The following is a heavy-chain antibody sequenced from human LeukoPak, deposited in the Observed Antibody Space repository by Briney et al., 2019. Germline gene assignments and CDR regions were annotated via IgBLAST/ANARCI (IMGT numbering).Heavy chain of an antibody. CDR3: ARSRSYYPADY. J-gene: IGHJ4*02. CDR1: GFTFSDYY. CDR2: ISSSNTYT. V-gene: IGHV3-11*03. Sequence: GGSLRLSCAASGFTFSDYYMSWIRQAPGKGLEWVSYISSSNTYTNYAGSVKGRFTISRDDAKNSLYLQMNSLRAEDTAVYYCARSRSYYPADYWGQGTPVTVSS. D-gene: IGHD1-26*01.